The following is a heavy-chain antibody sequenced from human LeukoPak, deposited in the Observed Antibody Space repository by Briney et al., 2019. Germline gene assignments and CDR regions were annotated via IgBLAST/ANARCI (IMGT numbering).Heavy chain of an antibody. Sequence: PGGSLRLSCDASGFSISDYYMSWIRQSPGKGLEWIPYITSGSGSTKYADSVKGRFTISRDKAKNSVALQLNSLRAEDTAVYYCTKERRGSYYAFESWGQGTLVTVSS. J-gene: IGHJ4*02. D-gene: IGHD3-22*01. CDR3: TKERRGSYYAFES. V-gene: IGHV3-11*05. CDR2: ITSGSGST. CDR1: GFSISDYY.